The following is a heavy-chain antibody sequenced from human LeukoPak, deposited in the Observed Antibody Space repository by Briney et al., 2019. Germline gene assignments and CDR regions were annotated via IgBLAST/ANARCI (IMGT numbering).Heavy chain of an antibody. V-gene: IGHV3-9*01. J-gene: IGHJ4*02. Sequence: GRSLRLSCAASGFIFDNFAMHWVRQAPGKGLEWVSGIRWNGDDLAYADSVKGRFTISRDNAKNSLVLQMDSLRVEDTALYYCVKDMDTSGYHRGNFVHWGQGTLVTVAS. CDR2: IRWNGDDL. CDR3: VKDMDTSGYHRGNFVH. CDR1: GFIFDNFA. D-gene: IGHD3-22*01.